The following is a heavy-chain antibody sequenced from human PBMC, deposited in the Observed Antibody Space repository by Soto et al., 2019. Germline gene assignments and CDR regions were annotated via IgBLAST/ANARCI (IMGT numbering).Heavy chain of an antibody. CDR2: ISYDGSNK. D-gene: IGHD3-22*01. CDR1: GFTFSSYG. Sequence: GGSLRLSCAASGFTFSSYGMHWVRQAPGKGLEWVAVISYDGSNKYYADSVKGRFTISGDNSKNTLYLQMNSLRAEDTAVYYCAKGYDSSGYYGYWGQGTLVTVSS. V-gene: IGHV3-30*18. CDR3: AKGYDSSGYYGY. J-gene: IGHJ4*02.